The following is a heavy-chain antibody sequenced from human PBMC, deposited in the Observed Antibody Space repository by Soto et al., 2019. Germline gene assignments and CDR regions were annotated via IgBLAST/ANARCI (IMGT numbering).Heavy chain of an antibody. CDR1: GFTFSSYA. Sequence: EVQLLESGGGLVQPGGSLRLSCAASGFTFSSYAMSWVRQAPGKGLEWVSAISGSGGSTYYADSVKGRFTISRDNSKNTLYLQMNSLRAEDTAVYYCAKDGRPYYDILTGPFDYWGQGTLVTVSS. CDR3: AKDGRPYYDILTGPFDY. D-gene: IGHD3-9*01. V-gene: IGHV3-23*01. J-gene: IGHJ4*02. CDR2: ISGSGGST.